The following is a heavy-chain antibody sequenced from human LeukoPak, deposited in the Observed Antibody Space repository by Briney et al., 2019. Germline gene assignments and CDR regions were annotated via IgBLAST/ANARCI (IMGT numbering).Heavy chain of an antibody. Sequence: GASVKVSCKASGYTFTSYGISWVRQAPGQGLEWMGGIIPIFGTANYAQKFQGRVTITADESTSTAYMELSSLRSEDTAVYYCARSVVPAATVWFDPWGQGTLVTVSS. CDR1: GYTFTSYG. CDR2: IIPIFGTA. J-gene: IGHJ5*02. D-gene: IGHD2-2*01. CDR3: ARSVVPAATVWFDP. V-gene: IGHV1-69*13.